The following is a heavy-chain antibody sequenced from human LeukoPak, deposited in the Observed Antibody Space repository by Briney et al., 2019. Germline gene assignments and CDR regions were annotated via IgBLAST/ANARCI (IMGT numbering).Heavy chain of an antibody. Sequence: GGSLRLSCVASGFPFSSYWMTWVRQAPGKGLEWVANIKQDGSKKSYVDSVKGRFTISRDDAKNSLYLQMNSLRAEDTAIYYCTRVGYIDEGIDYWGQGTLVTVSS. V-gene: IGHV3-7*04. CDR1: GFPFSSYW. CDR2: IKQDGSKK. J-gene: IGHJ4*02. D-gene: IGHD5-24*01. CDR3: TRVGYIDEGIDY.